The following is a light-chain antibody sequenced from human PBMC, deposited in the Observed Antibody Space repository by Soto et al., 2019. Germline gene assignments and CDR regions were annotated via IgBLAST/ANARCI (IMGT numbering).Light chain of an antibody. Sequence: DIQMPPSPHSLSASVGDRVTITCRASQSISDYVNWYQQKPGEAPNLLIYAASTLQSGVPSRFSGRGSGTDFSLTISSLQPEDVANYYYQQGYRTPLSFGGGTKVEIK. CDR1: QSISDY. J-gene: IGKJ4*01. CDR3: QQGYRTPLS. CDR2: AAS. V-gene: IGKV1-39*01.